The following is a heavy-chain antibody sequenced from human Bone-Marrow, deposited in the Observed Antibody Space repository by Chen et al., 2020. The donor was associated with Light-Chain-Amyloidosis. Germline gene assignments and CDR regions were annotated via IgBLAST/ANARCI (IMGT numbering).Heavy chain of an antibody. CDR2: IWKDGSIK. CDR3: PPFPPLLPSPFFAY. CDR1: GFNFRTYG. J-gene: IGHJ4*02. Sequence: VQLVESGGGVVQPGTSLRLSCAASGFNFRTYGMHWVRQAPGRGLEWLAIIWKDGSIKEYLASVTCRVTISRDNSKSPVYLQMNSLRAEDTALSSFPPFPPLLPSPFFAYWGPGILVAVSS. V-gene: IGHV3-33*01.